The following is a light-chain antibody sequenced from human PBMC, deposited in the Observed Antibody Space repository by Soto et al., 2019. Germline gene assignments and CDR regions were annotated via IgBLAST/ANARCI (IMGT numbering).Light chain of an antibody. CDR1: QSISSN. V-gene: IGKV3-15*01. Sequence: EIVITHSPATLSVSPGERAALSLRASQSISSNLAWYQQKPGQAPRLLMFRTSSRATGFPARFSGSGSGTDFTLTISRLETEDFAVYYCQQCGSSSTFGQGTRLEI. CDR3: QQCGSSST. CDR2: RTS. J-gene: IGKJ5*01.